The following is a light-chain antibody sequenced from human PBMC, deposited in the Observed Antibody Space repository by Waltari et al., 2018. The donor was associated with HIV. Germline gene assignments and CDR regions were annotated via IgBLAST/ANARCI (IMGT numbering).Light chain of an antibody. V-gene: IGLV7-46*01. CDR1: AGPVTSKNT. CDR2: DSP. Sequence: QAAVTQEPSLTVSPGGTIILTCGYSAGPVTSKNTAYWFQQKTGQAPTTLIFDSPKRHSWTPARFSGFLLGDKAVLTLSGALSEDEAFYYCLLFFGDTRIFGGGTMVTV. CDR3: LLFFGDTRI. J-gene: IGLJ2*01.